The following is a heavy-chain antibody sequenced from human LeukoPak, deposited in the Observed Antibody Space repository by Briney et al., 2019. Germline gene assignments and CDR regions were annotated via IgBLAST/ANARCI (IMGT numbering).Heavy chain of an antibody. D-gene: IGHD6-19*01. CDR2: MNPNSGNT. CDR3: ARVMARSSGWSFYYYYYYMDV. V-gene: IGHV1-8*03. Sequence: ASVKVSCKASGYTFTSYDINWVRRATGQGLEWMGWMNPNSGNTGYAQKFQGRVTITRNTSISTAYMELSSLRSEDTAVYYCARVMARSSGWSFYYYYYYMDVWGKGTTVTVSS. J-gene: IGHJ6*03. CDR1: GYTFTSYD.